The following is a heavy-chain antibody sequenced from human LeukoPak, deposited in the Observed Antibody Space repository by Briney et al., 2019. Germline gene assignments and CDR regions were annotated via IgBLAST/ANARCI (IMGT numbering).Heavy chain of an antibody. J-gene: IGHJ5*02. CDR3: ARTYYDILTGYLYDP. Sequence: SETLSLTCTVSGGSISSSSYFWGWIRQPPGKGLEWIGSIYYSGSTYYNPSLKSRVTISVDTSKNQFSLKLSSVTAADTAVYYCARTYYDILTGYLYDPWGQGTLVTVSS. V-gene: IGHV4-39*01. CDR1: GGSISSSSYF. D-gene: IGHD3-9*01. CDR2: IYYSGST.